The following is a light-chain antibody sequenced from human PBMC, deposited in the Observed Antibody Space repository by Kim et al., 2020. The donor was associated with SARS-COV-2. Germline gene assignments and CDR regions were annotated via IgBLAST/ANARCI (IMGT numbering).Light chain of an antibody. CDR3: QQYNVSPWT. Sequence: LSPGERATLSFRASQSFSSGYLAWYQQKPGQAPRLLIYGASSRATGVPDRFSGSGSGTDFILTISRLEPEDLAVYYCQQYNVSPWTFGQGTKVEI. CDR1: QSFSSGY. V-gene: IGKV3-20*01. J-gene: IGKJ1*01. CDR2: GAS.